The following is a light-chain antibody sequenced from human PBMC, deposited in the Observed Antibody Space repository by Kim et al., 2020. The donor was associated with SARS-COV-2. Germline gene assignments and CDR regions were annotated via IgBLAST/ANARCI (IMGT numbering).Light chain of an antibody. Sequence: SSELTQDPAVSVALGQTVRITCQGDSLRSYYATWYQQKSGQAPVLVFYGKDKRPSGIPDRFSGSSSGSTASLTITGAQAADEADYYCKSRDSRGNVVFGGGTQLTVL. CDR2: GKD. V-gene: IGLV3-19*01. J-gene: IGLJ2*01. CDR1: SLRSYY. CDR3: KSRDSRGNVV.